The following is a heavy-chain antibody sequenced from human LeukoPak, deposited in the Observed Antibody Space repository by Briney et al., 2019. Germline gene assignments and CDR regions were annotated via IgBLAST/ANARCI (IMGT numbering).Heavy chain of an antibody. CDR3: VRSRSTWFGEVLAAFDI. Sequence: GGSLRLSCEASGFTFTTYSMTWVRQAPGKGLEWVSIISSGSSAIFSADALKGRFTISRDDAKNLLYLDMNSLRAEDTAVYYCVRSRSTWFGEVLAAFDIWGQGTVVTVSS. V-gene: IGHV3-21*01. J-gene: IGHJ3*02. D-gene: IGHD3-10*01. CDR2: ISSGSSAI. CDR1: GFTFTTYS.